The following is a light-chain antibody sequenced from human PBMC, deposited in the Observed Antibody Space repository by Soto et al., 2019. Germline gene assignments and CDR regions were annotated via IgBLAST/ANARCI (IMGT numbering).Light chain of an antibody. CDR1: RSLLHNSNNKNH. J-gene: IGKJ4*01. CDR2: WAS. CDR3: HQYYSIPLT. Sequence: DIVMTQSPDSLSVSLGERATINCKASRSLLHNSNNKNHLAWYQQKPGQPPKLLISWASTRESGVPDRFTGSGSETDFSLTISGLQAEDVAVYYCHQYYSIPLTFGGGTKVEI. V-gene: IGKV4-1*01.